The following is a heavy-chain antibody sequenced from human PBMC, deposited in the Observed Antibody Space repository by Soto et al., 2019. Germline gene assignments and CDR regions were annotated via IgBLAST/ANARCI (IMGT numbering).Heavy chain of an antibody. D-gene: IGHD4-17*01. V-gene: IGHV3-30*04. CDR1: GFIFSSYA. CDR2: ISDDGSSK. Sequence: QVQLVESGGGVVQPGRSLRLSCAASGFIFSSYAMHWVRQAPGKGLEWVALISDDGSSKYYADSVKGRFTIYRDNSKKTLYLQMNSLSAEDTAVYYCTRADLSVTLSVFDPWGQGTLVTVSS. J-gene: IGHJ5*02. CDR3: TRADLSVTLSVFDP.